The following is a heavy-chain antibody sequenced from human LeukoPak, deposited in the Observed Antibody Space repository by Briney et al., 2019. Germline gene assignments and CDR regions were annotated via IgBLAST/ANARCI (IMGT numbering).Heavy chain of an antibody. CDR1: GYTFTDYY. D-gene: IGHD2-2*01. J-gene: IGHJ3*02. CDR3: ARPSSLGKGDAFDI. Sequence: GASVKVSCKASGYTFTDYYINWVRQAPGQGLEWIGWINPNSGDTNYAQKFQDRVTMTRDTSISTAYIELNFLRSDDTAVFYCARPSSLGKGDAFDIWGQGTMVTVSS. CDR2: INPNSGDT. V-gene: IGHV1-2*02.